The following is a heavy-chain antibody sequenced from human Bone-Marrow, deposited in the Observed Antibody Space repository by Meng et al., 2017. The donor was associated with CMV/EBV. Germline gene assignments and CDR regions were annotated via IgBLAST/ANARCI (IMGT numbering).Heavy chain of an antibody. V-gene: IGHV1-2*02. CDR3: GRSRHITGSLIDY. CDR2: INPNSGAT. D-gene: IGHD1-20*01. CDR1: AYTFTGHH. Sequence: ASVKVSCKASAYTFTGHHIHWVRQAPGQGLEWMGRINPNSGATIYAQKFQGRVTMTRDTSISTAYMDLSSLRSDDTAVYFCGRSRHITGSLIDYWGQGKLVTVSS. J-gene: IGHJ4*02.